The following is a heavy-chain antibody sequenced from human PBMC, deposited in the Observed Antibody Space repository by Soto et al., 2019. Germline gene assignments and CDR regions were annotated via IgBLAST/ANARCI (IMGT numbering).Heavy chain of an antibody. Sequence: GGSLRLSCAASGFTFTSYAMHWVRQAPGQRLEWMGWINAGNGNTKYSQKFQGRVTITRDTSASTAYMELSSLRSEDTAVYYSARDRFCSSTSCYGPRMDVWGQGTTVAVSS. CDR3: ARDRFCSSTSCYGPRMDV. D-gene: IGHD2-2*01. CDR2: INAGNGNT. J-gene: IGHJ6*02. CDR1: GFTFTSYA. V-gene: IGHV1-3*01.